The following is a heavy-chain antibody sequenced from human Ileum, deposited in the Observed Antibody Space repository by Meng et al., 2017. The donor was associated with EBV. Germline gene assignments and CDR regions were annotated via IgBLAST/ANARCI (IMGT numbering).Heavy chain of an antibody. CDR2: ISSENYT. CDR1: GLTFSKQI. D-gene: IGHD2-15*01. Sequence: QVKGVGSVGVVVQPGRSLRLSCVVSGLTFSKQIIHWIRQAPGEGLDWVAVISSENYTYYSDSVKGRFTITRDNSANTVYLQMDNLGPLDTALYFCTRQGQDLWGQGTLVTVSS. CDR3: TRQGQDL. J-gene: IGHJ4*02. V-gene: IGHV3-30*03.